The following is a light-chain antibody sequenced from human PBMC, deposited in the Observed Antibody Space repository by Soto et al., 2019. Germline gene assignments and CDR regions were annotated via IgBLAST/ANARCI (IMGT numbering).Light chain of an antibody. J-gene: IGKJ5*01. Sequence: DIQITQSPTSVSSSLFHTVTIVCRASQDVRSDLGWYQHKPGKAPKRLIYAASSMKGGVPSRFSGSGSGTEFTLTIGSLQPEDSATYYCLRHDSFPYTFGQGTRLEIK. CDR3: LRHDSFPYT. V-gene: IGKV1-17*01. CDR2: AAS. CDR1: QDVRSD.